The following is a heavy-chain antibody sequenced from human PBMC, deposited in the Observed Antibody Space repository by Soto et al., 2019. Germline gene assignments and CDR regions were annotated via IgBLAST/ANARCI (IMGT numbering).Heavy chain of an antibody. J-gene: IGHJ4*02. CDR2: ISGGGGSTI. D-gene: IGHD3-22*01. Sequence: PGGSLRLSCAASGFTFSSYSMNSVRQAPGKGLEWVSYISGGGGSTIYYTDSVKGRFTISRDNAKKSLYLDMNSLRAEDTAVYFCARGRGYYGSSGYDFWGQGTPVTVSS. CDR3: ARGRGYYGSSGYDF. V-gene: IGHV3-48*04. CDR1: GFTFSSYS.